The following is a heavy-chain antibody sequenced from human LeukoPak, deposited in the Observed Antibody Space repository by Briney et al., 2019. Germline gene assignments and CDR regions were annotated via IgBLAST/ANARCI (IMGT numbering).Heavy chain of an antibody. D-gene: IGHD3-10*01. CDR2: IYYSGST. CDR3: ARAGLRGTYFDY. CDR1: GGSISSGDYY. Sequence: PSETLSLTCTVSGGSISSGDYYWSWIRQPPGKGLEWIGYIYYSGSTYYNPSLKSRVTISVDTSNNQFSLKLSSVTAADTAVYYCARAGLRGTYFDYWGQGTLVTVSS. V-gene: IGHV4-30-4*08. J-gene: IGHJ4*02.